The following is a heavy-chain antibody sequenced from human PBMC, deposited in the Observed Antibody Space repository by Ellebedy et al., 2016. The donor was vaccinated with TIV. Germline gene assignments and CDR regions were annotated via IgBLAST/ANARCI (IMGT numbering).Heavy chain of an antibody. CDR3: ATGPYSYGWGY. J-gene: IGHJ4*02. Sequence: PGGSLRLSCAASGFTFSGSAIHWVRQTPGKGLVWVSRISPDGRGTSYADSVKGRFTISRDNAKNTMYLQMNSLRAEDTAVYYCATGPYSYGWGYWGQGTLVTVSS. D-gene: IGHD5-18*01. V-gene: IGHV3-74*01. CDR1: GFTFSGSA. CDR2: ISPDGRGT.